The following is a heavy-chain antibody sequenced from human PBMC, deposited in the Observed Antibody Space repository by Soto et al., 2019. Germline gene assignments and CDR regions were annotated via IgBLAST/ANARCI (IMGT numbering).Heavy chain of an antibody. Sequence: ASVKVSCKASGYTFTSYGISWVRQAPGQGLAWMGWISAYNGNTNYAQKLQGRVTMTTDTSTSTAYMELRSLRSDDTAVYYCARVKGVVGATSPIDYWGQGTLVTVSS. V-gene: IGHV1-18*04. CDR2: ISAYNGNT. CDR1: GYTFTSYG. CDR3: ARVKGVVGATSPIDY. D-gene: IGHD1-26*01. J-gene: IGHJ4*02.